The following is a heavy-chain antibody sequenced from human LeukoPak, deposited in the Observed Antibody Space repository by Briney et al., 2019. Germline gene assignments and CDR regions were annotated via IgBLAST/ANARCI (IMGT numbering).Heavy chain of an antibody. J-gene: IGHJ6*02. V-gene: IGHV3-23*01. CDR1: GFTFDNYA. CDR3: AKDLTGTTSLNYYYYGMDV. D-gene: IGHD1-20*01. CDR2: ISGSGDNT. Sequence: GGSLRLSCAASGFTFDNYAMTWVRQAPGKGLEWVSGISGSGDNTYYADSVKGRFTISRDNSKNTLHLQMKSLRAEDTAVYYCAKDLTGTTSLNYYYYGMDVWGQGTTVTVSS.